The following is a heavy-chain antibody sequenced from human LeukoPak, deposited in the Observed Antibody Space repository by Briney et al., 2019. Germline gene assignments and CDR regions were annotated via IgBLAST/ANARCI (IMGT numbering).Heavy chain of an antibody. V-gene: IGHV4-34*01. CDR1: GGSFSGYY. D-gene: IGHD2-2*01. CDR3: ARAYCSSTSCRNWFDP. Sequence: SETLSLTSAVYGGSFSGYYWSWIRQPPGKGLEWIGEINHSGSTNYNPSLKSRVTISVDTSKNQFSPKLSSVTAADTAVYYCARAYCSSTSCRNWFDPWGQGTLVTVSS. CDR2: INHSGST. J-gene: IGHJ5*02.